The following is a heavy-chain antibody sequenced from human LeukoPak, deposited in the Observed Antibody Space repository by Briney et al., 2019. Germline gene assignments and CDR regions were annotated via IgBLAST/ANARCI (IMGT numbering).Heavy chain of an antibody. CDR2: LIPIFGTA. V-gene: IGHV1-69*13. CDR1: GGTLSSSA. D-gene: IGHD5-18*01. J-gene: IGHJ4*02. CDR3: ARELDTAMAGGLDS. Sequence: GASVKVSCKVSGGTLSSSAINWVRQAPGQGLEWMGGLIPIFGTANYAQKFRGRVTITADDSTSTAYTELSSLRSADPAVYFCARELDTAMAGGLDSWGQGTLVTVSS.